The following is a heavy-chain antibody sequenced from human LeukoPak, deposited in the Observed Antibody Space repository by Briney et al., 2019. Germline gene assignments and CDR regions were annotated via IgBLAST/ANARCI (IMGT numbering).Heavy chain of an antibody. CDR3: AREMGQDLAYYYDSSGYYYY. CDR1: GYTSTGYY. D-gene: IGHD3-22*01. CDR2: INPNSGGT. J-gene: IGHJ4*02. V-gene: IGHV1-2*02. Sequence: ASVKVSCKASGYTSTGYYMHWVRQAPGQGLEWMGWINPNSGGTNYAQKFQGRVTMTRDTSISTAYMELSRLRSDDTAVYYCAREMGQDLAYYYDSSGYYYYWGQGTLVTVSS.